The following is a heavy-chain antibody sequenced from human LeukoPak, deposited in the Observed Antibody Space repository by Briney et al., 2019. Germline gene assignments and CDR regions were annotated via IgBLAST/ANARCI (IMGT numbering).Heavy chain of an antibody. Sequence: GGSLRLSCAASGFTFSSYAMSWVRQAPGKGLDWVSAISGSGGSTNYADSVKGRFTISRGNSKNTLYLQMNSLRAEDTAVYYCAREIPVAYAVSLDHWGQGALVTVSS. V-gene: IGHV3-23*01. D-gene: IGHD6-19*01. CDR2: ISGSGGST. CDR1: GFTFSSYA. J-gene: IGHJ4*02. CDR3: AREIPVAYAVSLDH.